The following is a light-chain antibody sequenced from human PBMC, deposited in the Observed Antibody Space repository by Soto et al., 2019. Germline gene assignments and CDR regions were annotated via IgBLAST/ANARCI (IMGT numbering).Light chain of an antibody. Sequence: IALWQPPGSQTLSPGERATLSCRASQSVSTTYLAWYQQKPGQAPRLLIYGASSRATGIPDRFSGSGSGTDFTLTISRLEPEDFAVYYCQQYGSSRWTFGQGTKV. J-gene: IGKJ1*01. CDR2: GAS. CDR3: QQYGSSRWT. CDR1: QSVSTTY. V-gene: IGKV3-20*01.